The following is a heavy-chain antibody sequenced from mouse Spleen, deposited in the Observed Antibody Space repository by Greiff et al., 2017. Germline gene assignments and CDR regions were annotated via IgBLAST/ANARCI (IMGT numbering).Heavy chain of an antibody. J-gene: IGHJ1*01. D-gene: IGHD1-1*01. CDR3: ARQDYGSSYDWYFDV. CDR2: ISNGGGST. Sequence: EVKLVESGGGLVQPGGSLKLSCATSGFTFSDYYMYWVRQTPEKRLEWVAYISNGGGSTYYPDTVKGRFTISRDNAKNTLYLQMSRLKSEDTAMYYCARQDYGSSYDWYFDVWGAGTTVTVSS. CDR1: GFTFSDYY. V-gene: IGHV5-12*02.